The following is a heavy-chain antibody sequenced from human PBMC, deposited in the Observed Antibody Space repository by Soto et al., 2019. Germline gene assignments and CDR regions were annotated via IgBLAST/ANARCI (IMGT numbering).Heavy chain of an antibody. CDR1: GFDFSSYS. V-gene: IGHV3-21*02. J-gene: IGHJ6*03. D-gene: IGHD3-3*01. CDR2: INEDSSYI. CDR3: VRDFGWYFRSGYMDV. Sequence: EVQRVESGGGLVKPGGSLRRSCAASGFDFSSYSMNWVRQAPGKGLEWVSSINEDSSYIYYAHSLRGRFTISRDNAKESLYLQITSLRAEDTAVYYCVRDFGWYFRSGYMDVWGDGATVTVSS.